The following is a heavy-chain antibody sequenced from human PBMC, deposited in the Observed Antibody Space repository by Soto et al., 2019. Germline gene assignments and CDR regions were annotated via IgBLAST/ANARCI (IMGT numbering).Heavy chain of an antibody. CDR3: ARFSNNWFQTEGMDV. CDR2: IDASGNT. D-gene: IGHD1-1*01. J-gene: IGHJ6*02. CDR1: VDSITTYY. Sequence: SETLSLTCTVSVDSITTYYWNWIRQPAGKGLEWIGRIDASGNTNYNPSLNGRVTLSVDTSKKQFSLKLTSVTAADTAVYYCARFSNNWFQTEGMDVWGQGTTITVSS. V-gene: IGHV4-4*07.